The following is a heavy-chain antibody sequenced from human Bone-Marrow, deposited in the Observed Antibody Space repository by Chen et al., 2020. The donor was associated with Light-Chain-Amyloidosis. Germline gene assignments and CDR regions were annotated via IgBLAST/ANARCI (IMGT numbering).Heavy chain of an antibody. CDR2: ISGSGGSR. V-gene: IGHV3-23*04. D-gene: IGHD3-9*01. CDR1: GFAFSSYA. Sequence: EVQLVESGGGLLQWGGSLRLSCAASGFAFSSYAMSWVRQAPGKGLEWVSTISGSGGSRYYGDSVKGRITISRDNSKNALFLQMNSLRAEDTAVYYCAKDISYDDILPGYPADAFDIWGQGTMVTVSS. CDR3: AKDISYDDILPGYPADAFDI. J-gene: IGHJ3*02.